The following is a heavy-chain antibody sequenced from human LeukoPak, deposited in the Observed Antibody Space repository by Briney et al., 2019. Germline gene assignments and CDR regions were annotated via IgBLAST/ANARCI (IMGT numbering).Heavy chain of an antibody. CDR3: ARGLLVPAATRYWYFDL. Sequence: SETLSLTCAVYGGSFSAYYWSWIRQPPGKGLEWIGEIDHSGSTNYNTSLESRVTISVDTSKNQFSLKLGSVTAADTAVYYCARGLLVPAATRYWYFDLWGRGTLVTVSS. V-gene: IGHV4-34*01. CDR1: GGSFSAYY. J-gene: IGHJ2*01. CDR2: IDHSGST. D-gene: IGHD2-2*01.